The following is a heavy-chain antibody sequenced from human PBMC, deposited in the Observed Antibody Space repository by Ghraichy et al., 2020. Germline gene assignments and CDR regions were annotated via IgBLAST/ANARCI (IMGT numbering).Heavy chain of an antibody. CDR2: IYHNGRT. Sequence: SETLSLTCTVSGDSLNNYYWSWIWQAPGKGLEWIGSIYHNGRTKYNPSLKSRVTMSVDTSKNQFSLSLTSVTAADTAVFYCAGDQEWLASSYGFDPWGQGTLVSVSP. CDR1: GDSLNNYY. J-gene: IGHJ5*02. D-gene: IGHD6-19*01. CDR3: AGDQEWLASSYGFDP. V-gene: IGHV4-59*01.